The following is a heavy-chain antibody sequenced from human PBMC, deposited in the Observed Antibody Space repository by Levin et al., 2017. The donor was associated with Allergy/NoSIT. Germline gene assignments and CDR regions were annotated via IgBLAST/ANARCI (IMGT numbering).Heavy chain of an antibody. CDR1: GFTFSSYG. CDR2: ISYDGSNK. V-gene: IGHV3-30*18. CDR3: AKEALDILTGYFDY. D-gene: IGHD3-9*01. J-gene: IGHJ4*02. Sequence: HTGGSLRLSCAASGFTFSSYGMHWVRQAPGKGLEWVAVISYDGSNKYYADSVKGRFTISRDNSKNTLYLQMNSLRAEDTAVYYCAKEALDILTGYFDYWGQGTLVTVSS.